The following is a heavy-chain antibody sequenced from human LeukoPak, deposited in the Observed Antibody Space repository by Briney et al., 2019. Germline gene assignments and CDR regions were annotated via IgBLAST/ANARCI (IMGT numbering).Heavy chain of an antibody. D-gene: IGHD3-3*01. Sequence: SETVSLTCAVYGGSFSGHYWSWIRQPPGKGLEWIGEINHSGSTNYNPSLESRVTISVDTSKNHFSLKLSSVTAADTAVYYCASGQYYDLWSGYYVDWGQGTLVTVSA. CDR1: GGSFSGHY. CDR3: ASGQYYDLWSGYYVD. CDR2: INHSGST. J-gene: IGHJ4*02. V-gene: IGHV4-34*01.